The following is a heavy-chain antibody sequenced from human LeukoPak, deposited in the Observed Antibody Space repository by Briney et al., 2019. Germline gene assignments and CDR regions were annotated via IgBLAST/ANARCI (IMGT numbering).Heavy chain of an antibody. Sequence: ASVKVSCKASGYTFTSYYMHWVRQAPGQGLEWMGWINPNSGGTNYAQKFQGRVTMTRDTSISTAYMELSRLRSDDTAVYYCARGQQLVLYYFDYWGQGTLVTVSS. CDR3: ARGQQLVLYYFDY. CDR2: INPNSGGT. D-gene: IGHD6-13*01. J-gene: IGHJ4*02. V-gene: IGHV1-2*02. CDR1: GYTFTSYY.